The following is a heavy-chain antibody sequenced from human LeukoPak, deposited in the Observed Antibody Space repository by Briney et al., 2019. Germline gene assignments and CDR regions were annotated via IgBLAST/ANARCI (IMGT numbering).Heavy chain of an antibody. CDR1: GYTFTSYG. Sequence: ASVKVSCKASGYTFTSYGISWVRQAPGQGLEWMGWISAYNGNTNYAQKLQGRVTMTTDTSTSTAYMELSRLRSDDTAVYYCARDYPSGSYVTFDIWGQGTMVTVSS. CDR2: ISAYNGNT. D-gene: IGHD1-26*01. V-gene: IGHV1-18*01. J-gene: IGHJ3*02. CDR3: ARDYPSGSYVTFDI.